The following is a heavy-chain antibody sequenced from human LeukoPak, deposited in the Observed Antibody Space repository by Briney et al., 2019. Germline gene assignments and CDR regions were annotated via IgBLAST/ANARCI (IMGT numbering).Heavy chain of an antibody. J-gene: IGHJ4*02. CDR2: FDPEDGET. Sequence: ASVKVSCKASGYAFTSYGISWVRQAPGKGLEWMGGFDPEDGETIYAQKFQGRVTMTEDTSTDTAYMELSSLRSEDTAVYYCARAQYCSSASCYGRSAGIFDYWGQGTLVTVSS. CDR1: GYAFTSYG. D-gene: IGHD2-2*01. CDR3: ARAQYCSSASCYGRSAGIFDY. V-gene: IGHV1-24*01.